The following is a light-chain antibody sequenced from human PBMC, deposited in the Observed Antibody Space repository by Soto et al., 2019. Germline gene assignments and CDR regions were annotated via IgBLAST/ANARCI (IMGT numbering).Light chain of an antibody. Sequence: DIQMTQSPSSLSASVGDRVTITCQASQSISNYLNWYQQKPGKAPKLLIYAASSLQSGVPSRFSGSGSGTDFTLTISSLQPEDFATYYCQQGYSTPRTFGQGTRLAIK. V-gene: IGKV1-39*01. CDR2: AAS. J-gene: IGKJ5*01. CDR1: QSISNY. CDR3: QQGYSTPRT.